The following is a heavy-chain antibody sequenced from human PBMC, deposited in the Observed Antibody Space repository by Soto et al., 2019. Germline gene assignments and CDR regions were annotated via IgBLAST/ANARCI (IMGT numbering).Heavy chain of an antibody. CDR1: GYIFTSYA. J-gene: IGHJ5*02. Sequence: QVQLVQSGAEVKKPGASVKVSCKASGYIFTSYANHWVRQAPGQRLEWMGWINAGNGNTKYSQKFQGRVTISRDTSASKVYMELSSLRSEDTAVYYCAGVGGRGWRLDLWGQGTLVTVSS. V-gene: IGHV1-3*01. CDR3: AGVGGRGWRLDL. D-gene: IGHD6-19*01. CDR2: INAGNGNT.